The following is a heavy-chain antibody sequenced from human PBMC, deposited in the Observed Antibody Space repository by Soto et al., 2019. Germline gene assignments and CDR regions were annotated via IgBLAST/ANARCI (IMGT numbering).Heavy chain of an antibody. J-gene: IGHJ3*01. V-gene: IGHV4-4*02. CDR2: TLHSGST. CDR3: AYSPGWYRHDV. D-gene: IGHD6-19*01. CDR1: GDSISSSKW. Sequence: QVQLQESGPGLVKPSGTLSLTCAVSGDSISSSKWWTWVRQPPGKGLEWIGDTLHSGSTNYNPSLTSGIIIAVDKSKNKFYLEMTSVNAADTAVYYCAYSPGWYRHDVWGQGTLVIVSP.